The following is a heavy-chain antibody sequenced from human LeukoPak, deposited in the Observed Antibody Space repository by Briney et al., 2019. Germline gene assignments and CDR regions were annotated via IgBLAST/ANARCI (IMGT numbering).Heavy chain of an antibody. Sequence: AGGSLRLSCAASGFTFSSYSMNWVRQAPGKGLEWVSYISSSGSTIYYADSVKGRFTIARENSKNTLYLQMNSLRADDTAVYYYAKARGSGTYTFDYWGQGTLVTVSS. CDR1: GFTFSSYS. J-gene: IGHJ4*02. V-gene: IGHV3-48*01. CDR3: AKARGSGTYTFDY. D-gene: IGHD3-10*01. CDR2: ISSSGSTI.